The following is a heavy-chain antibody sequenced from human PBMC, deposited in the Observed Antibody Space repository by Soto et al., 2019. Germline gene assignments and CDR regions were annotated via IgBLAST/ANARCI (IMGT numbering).Heavy chain of an antibody. V-gene: IGHV4-34*01. D-gene: IGHD1-20*01. CDR1: GGSFSGYY. CDR3: ARGRLVSGGGSRPKKYYSDV. Sequence: QVQLQQWGAGLLKPSETLSLTCAVYGGSFSGYYLSWIRQPPGKGLEWSGEINHSGSTNYNPSLNSRVTLSVDTSKNQFSLKLSSVTDADTAVYYCARGRLVSGGGSRPKKYYSDVWRKGTTLTVSS. CDR2: INHSGST. J-gene: IGHJ6*03.